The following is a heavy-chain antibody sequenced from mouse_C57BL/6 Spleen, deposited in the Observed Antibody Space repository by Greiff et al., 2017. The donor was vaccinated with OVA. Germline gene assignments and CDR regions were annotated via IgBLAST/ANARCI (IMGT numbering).Heavy chain of an antibody. V-gene: IGHV1-56*01. J-gene: IGHJ3*01. CDR1: GYTFTSHW. CDR2: IFPGRGST. Sequence: QVQLQQSGPELVRPGASVKISCKAPGYTFTSHWMQWVRQRPGQGLERIGAIFPGRGSTYYHEKFKGKATLTVDTSSSTAYMQLSSLTSEDSAVYFCAKGGYYGYDKFAYWGQGTLVTVSA. D-gene: IGHD2-2*01. CDR3: AKGGYYGYDKFAY.